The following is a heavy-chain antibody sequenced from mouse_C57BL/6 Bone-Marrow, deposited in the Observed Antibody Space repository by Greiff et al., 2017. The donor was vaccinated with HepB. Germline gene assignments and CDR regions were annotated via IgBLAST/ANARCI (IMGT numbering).Heavy chain of an antibody. D-gene: IGHD1-1*01. CDR2: IDPSDSYT. CDR1: GYTFTSYW. J-gene: IGHJ4*01. Sequence: VQLQQSGAELVMPGASVKLSCKASGYTFTSYWMHWVKQRPGQGLEWIGEIDPSDSYTNYNQKFKGKSTLTVDKSSSTAYMQLSSLTSEDSAVYYCAREAYYGSSYDAMDYWGQGTSVTVSS. V-gene: IGHV1-69*01. CDR3: AREAYYGSSYDAMDY.